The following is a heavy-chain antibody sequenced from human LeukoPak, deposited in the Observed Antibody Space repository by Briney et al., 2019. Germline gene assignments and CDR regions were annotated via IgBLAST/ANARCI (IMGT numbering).Heavy chain of an antibody. CDR3: AKDHLPGIVVADRDY. J-gene: IGHJ4*02. CDR2: IYSGGST. CDR1: GFTVSSNY. V-gene: IGHV3-66*01. Sequence: GGSLRLSCAASGFTVSSNYMSWVRQAPGKGLEWVSVIYSGGSTYYADSVKGRFTISRDNSKNTLYLQITSLRAEDTGVYYCAKDHLPGIVVADRDYWGQGTLVTVSS. D-gene: IGHD6-19*01.